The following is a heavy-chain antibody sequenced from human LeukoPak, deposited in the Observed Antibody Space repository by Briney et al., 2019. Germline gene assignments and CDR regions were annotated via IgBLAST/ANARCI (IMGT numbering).Heavy chain of an antibody. CDR3: ARQSGDQSSAWYFDA. J-gene: IGHJ4*02. V-gene: IGHV4-39*01. CDR1: GGSLRSSGHW. Sequence: ASETLSLTCTVSGGSLRSSGHWWVWIRQPPEKGLEWIGSIHYSGKVYYNPSLKSRVTTSVDTSTDQFSLRLSSATAADTAIYYCARQSGDQSSAWYFDAWGQGTLVTVSS. CDR2: IHYSGKV. D-gene: IGHD6-19*01.